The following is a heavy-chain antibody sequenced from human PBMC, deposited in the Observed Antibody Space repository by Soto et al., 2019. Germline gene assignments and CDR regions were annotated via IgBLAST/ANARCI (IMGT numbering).Heavy chain of an antibody. V-gene: IGHV2-5*02. J-gene: IGHJ4*02. D-gene: IGHD4-4*01. CDR2: IYWDDDK. Sequence: QITLKESGPTLVQPTQTLTLTCTFSGFSLSTSGVGVGWIRQPPGKALEWLAVIYWDDDKRYSPSLRSRLTITKDTSKNQVVLTMTTMDPVDTATYFCARRFSSNYRFDYWGQGTLSPSP. CDR3: ARRFSSNYRFDY. CDR1: GFSLSTSGVG.